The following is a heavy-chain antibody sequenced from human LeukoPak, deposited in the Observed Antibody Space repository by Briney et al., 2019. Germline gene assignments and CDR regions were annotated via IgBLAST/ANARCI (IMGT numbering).Heavy chain of an antibody. Sequence: GASVKVSCKASGGTFSSYAISWVQQAPGQGLEWMGGIIPIFGTANYAQKFQGRVTITADESTSTAYMELSSLRSEDTAVYYCARGTVGGHYYDSSGYEPNDYWGQGTLVTVSS. CDR1: GGTFSSYA. J-gene: IGHJ4*02. CDR2: IIPIFGTA. V-gene: IGHV1-69*13. D-gene: IGHD3-22*01. CDR3: ARGTVGGHYYDSSGYEPNDY.